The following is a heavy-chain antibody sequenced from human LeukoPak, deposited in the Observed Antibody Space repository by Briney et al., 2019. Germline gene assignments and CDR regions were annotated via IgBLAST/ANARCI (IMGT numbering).Heavy chain of an antibody. CDR2: ISSSTSYK. V-gene: IGHV3-21*01. D-gene: IGHD3-22*01. Sequence: GGSLRLSCAASGFTFSSYRMNWVRQAPGKGLEWVSFISSSTSYKYCADSVKGRFTISRDNAKNSLYLQMNSLRAEDTAVYYCARADSSGFYFDYWGQGTLVTVSS. CDR1: GFTFSSYR. J-gene: IGHJ4*02. CDR3: ARADSSGFYFDY.